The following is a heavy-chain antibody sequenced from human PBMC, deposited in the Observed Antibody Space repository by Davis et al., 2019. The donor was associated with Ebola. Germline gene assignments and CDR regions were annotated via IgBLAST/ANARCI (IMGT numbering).Heavy chain of an antibody. Sequence: ASVKVSCKASGYSFAAHYIHWVRQAPGQGLEWMGRINPNFGGKIYAQKFQDRVTMTIDTSINTAYMELDRLKSDDTAVYYCARGHTYGRWDDWFDPWGQGTLVTVSS. V-gene: IGHV1-2*06. D-gene: IGHD1-26*01. CDR2: INPNFGGK. J-gene: IGHJ5*02. CDR3: ARGHTYGRWDDWFDP. CDR1: GYSFAAHY.